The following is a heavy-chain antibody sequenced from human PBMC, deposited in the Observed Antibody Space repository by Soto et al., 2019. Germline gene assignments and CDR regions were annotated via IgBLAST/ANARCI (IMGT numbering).Heavy chain of an antibody. CDR2: ISYDGSNK. J-gene: IGHJ6*02. V-gene: IGHV3-30-3*01. CDR3: ARDKAIAARRYYYGMDV. CDR1: GFTFSSYA. Sequence: QVQLVESGGGVVQPGRSLRLSCAASGFTFSSYAMHWVRQAPGKGLEWVAVISYDGSNKYYAESVKGRFTISRDNSKNTLYLQMNSLRAEDTAVYYCARDKAIAARRYYYGMDVWGQGTTVTVSS. D-gene: IGHD6-6*01.